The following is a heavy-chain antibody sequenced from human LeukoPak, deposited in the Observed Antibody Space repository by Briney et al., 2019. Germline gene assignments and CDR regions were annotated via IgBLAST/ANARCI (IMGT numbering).Heavy chain of an antibody. J-gene: IGHJ4*02. CDR3: TRRPAQYFDS. V-gene: IGHV3-30-3*01. CDR2: ISYGVSNK. Sequence: GGSLRLSCAASGFTFSSYAMHWVRQAPGKGLEWVAVISYGVSNKYYADSVKGRFTISRGNSNNTLYLQMNTLRPEDTAVYYCTRRPAQYFDSWGQGTLVTVSS. CDR1: GFTFSSYA.